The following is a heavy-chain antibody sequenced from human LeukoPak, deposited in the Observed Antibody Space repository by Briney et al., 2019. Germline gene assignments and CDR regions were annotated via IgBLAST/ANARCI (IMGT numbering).Heavy chain of an antibody. CDR1: GYTFTGYY. D-gene: IGHD5-18*01. J-gene: IGHJ4*02. Sequence: ASVKVSCKASGYTFTGYYMHWVRQAPGQGLVWMGRINPNSGGTNYAQKFQGRVTMTRDTSISTAYMELSRLRSDDTAVYYCARALSVDTLDYWGQGTLVTVSS. V-gene: IGHV1-2*06. CDR2: INPNSGGT. CDR3: ARALSVDTLDY.